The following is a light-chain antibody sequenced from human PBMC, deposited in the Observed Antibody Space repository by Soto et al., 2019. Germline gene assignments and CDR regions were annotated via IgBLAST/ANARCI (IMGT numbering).Light chain of an antibody. V-gene: IGKV3-15*01. J-gene: IGKJ5*01. Sequence: EIVMSQSPATLSVSPGERATLSCRASQSVSSNLAWYQQKPGQAPRLLIYGASTRATGIPAMFSGSGSGTEFTLTISSLQSEDFAVYYCELYNNWQISFGQGTLLEIK. CDR2: GAS. CDR1: QSVSSN. CDR3: ELYNNWQIS.